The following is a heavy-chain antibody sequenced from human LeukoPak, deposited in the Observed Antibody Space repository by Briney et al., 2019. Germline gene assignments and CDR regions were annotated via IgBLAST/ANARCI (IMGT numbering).Heavy chain of an antibody. CDR1: GYTFTGYY. CDR2: IKPDSGSS. D-gene: IGHD6-19*01. J-gene: IGHJ4*02. CDR3: ARARVPITVAGLYYFDY. V-gene: IGHV1-2*02. Sequence: ASVKVSCKASGYTFTGYYIHWVRQAPGQGLEWMGWIKPDSGSSHYAQKFQGRVTMTRDTSSNSAYMDLTRLKSDDTAVYYCARARVPITVAGLYYFDYWGQGALVTVSS.